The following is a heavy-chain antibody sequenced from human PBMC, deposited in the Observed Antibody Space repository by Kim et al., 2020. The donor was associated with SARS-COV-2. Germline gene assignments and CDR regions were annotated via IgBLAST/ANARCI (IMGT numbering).Heavy chain of an antibody. Sequence: ASVKVSCKASGDTFTSYAMSWVRQAPGQGLEWMGWINPNTGNATYAQGFKGRVAFSLDTSVSTAYLQLTSLKSEDTAVYYCARRGGSYYYHYYGMDVWGQ. V-gene: IGHV7-4-1*02. CDR2: INPNTGNA. D-gene: IGHD1-26*01. CDR1: GDTFTSYA. J-gene: IGHJ6*02. CDR3: ARRGGSYYYHYYGMDV.